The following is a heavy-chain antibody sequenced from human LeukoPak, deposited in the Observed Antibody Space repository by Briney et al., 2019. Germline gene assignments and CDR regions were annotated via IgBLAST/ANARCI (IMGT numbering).Heavy chain of an antibody. V-gene: IGHV3-23*01. CDR2: ITGSGDYT. D-gene: IGHD2-2*01. CDR1: GFTFNRYG. J-gene: IGHJ4*02. Sequence: PGGSLRLSCAASGFTFNRYGLSWVRQAPGKGLEWVSAITGSGDYTYYTDSVKGRFTISRDNSKNTLYLQMDSLRAEDTAVYYCAKGVGPSAPNGRVFDFWGQGTLVAVSA. CDR3: AKGVGPSAPNGRVFDF.